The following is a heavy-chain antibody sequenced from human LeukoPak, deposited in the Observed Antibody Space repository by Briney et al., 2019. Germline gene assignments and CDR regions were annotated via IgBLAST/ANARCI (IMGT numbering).Heavy chain of an antibody. V-gene: IGHV4-34*01. J-gene: IGHJ3*02. CDR3: ARGSRLTGTFDI. D-gene: IGHD3-9*01. CDR2: INHSGST. Sequence: SETLSLTCALYGGPFSGYYWSWIRQPPGKGLEWIGEINHSGSTNYSPSLKSRVTISLDTSKNQFSLKLSSVTAADTAVYYCARGSRLTGTFDIWGQGTMVTVSS. CDR1: GGPFSGYY.